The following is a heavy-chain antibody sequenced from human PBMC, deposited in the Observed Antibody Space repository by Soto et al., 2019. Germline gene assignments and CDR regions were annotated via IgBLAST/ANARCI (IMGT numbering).Heavy chain of an antibody. D-gene: IGHD3-3*01. J-gene: IGHJ6*02. V-gene: IGHV3-30-3*01. Sequence: QVQLVESGGGVVQPGRSLRLSCAASGFTFSSYAMHWVRQAPGKGLEWVAVISYAGSNKYYADSVKGRFTISRDNSKNTLQLQMNSLRAEDTAVYYSASGTYYDFWSGPYYCIDVWGQGTTVTVSS. CDR2: ISYAGSNK. CDR3: ASGTYYDFWSGPYYCIDV. CDR1: GFTFSSYA.